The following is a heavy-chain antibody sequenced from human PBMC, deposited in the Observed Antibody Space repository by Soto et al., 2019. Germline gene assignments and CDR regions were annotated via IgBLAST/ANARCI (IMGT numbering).Heavy chain of an antibody. J-gene: IGHJ6*02. CDR2: IWYDGSNK. Sequence: GGSLRLSCAASGFTFSSYGMHWVRQAPGKGLEWVAVIWYDGSNKYYADSVKGRFTISRDNSKNTLYLQMNSLRAEDTAVYYCARGQEELVVQPYYGLDIWGLGTAVTVSS. V-gene: IGHV3-33*01. D-gene: IGHD1-7*01. CDR1: GFTFSSYG. CDR3: ARGQEELVVQPYYGLDI.